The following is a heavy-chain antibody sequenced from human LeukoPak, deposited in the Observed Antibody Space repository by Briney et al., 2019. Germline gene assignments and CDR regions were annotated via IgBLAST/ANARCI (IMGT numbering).Heavy chain of an antibody. CDR3: ARVLKIFYLGERYYFAY. D-gene: IGHD3-9*01. CDR2: IYYSGST. Sequence: PSETLSPTCTVSGGSVSSGSYYWSWIRQPPGKGLEWIGYIYYSGSTNYNPSLKSRVTISVDTSKNQFSLKLSSVTAADTAVYYCARVLKIFYLGERYYFAYWCQGTLVTVSS. CDR1: GGSVSSGSYY. J-gene: IGHJ4*02. V-gene: IGHV4-61*01.